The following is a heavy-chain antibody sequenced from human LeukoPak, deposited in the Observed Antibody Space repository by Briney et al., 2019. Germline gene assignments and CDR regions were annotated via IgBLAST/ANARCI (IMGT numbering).Heavy chain of an antibody. J-gene: IGHJ4*02. V-gene: IGHV3-7*01. CDR1: GFTFSSYW. CDR3: ARTQTYYDFWSGPSDPYFDY. D-gene: IGHD3-3*01. CDR2: IKQDGSEK. Sequence: GGSLRLSCAASGFTFSSYWMSWVRQAPGKGLEWVANIKQDGSEKYYVDSVKGRFTIARDNAKNSLYMQMNSLRAEDTAVYYCARTQTYYDFWSGPSDPYFDYWGQGTLVTVSS.